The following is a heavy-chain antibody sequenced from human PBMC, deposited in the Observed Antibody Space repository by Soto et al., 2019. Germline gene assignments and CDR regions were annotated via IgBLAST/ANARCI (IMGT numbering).Heavy chain of an antibody. Sequence: QVQLVESGGGVVQPGRSLRLSCAASGFTFSTYVMHWVRQTPGKGLEWVAVIWYDGSNKYYADSVKGRFTISRDNSKNTLYRQMNSLRAEDTAVYYCAGENSSSYTTDYWGQGTLVTVSS. CDR2: IWYDGSNK. CDR3: AGENSSSYTTDY. J-gene: IGHJ4*02. V-gene: IGHV3-33*01. D-gene: IGHD6-6*01. CDR1: GFTFSTYV.